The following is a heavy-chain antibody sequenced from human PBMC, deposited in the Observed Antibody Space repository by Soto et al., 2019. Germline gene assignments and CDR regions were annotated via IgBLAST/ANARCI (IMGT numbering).Heavy chain of an antibody. CDR2: ISHLEST. J-gene: IGHJ4*02. Sequence: PSETLSLTCTVSGASISYGGFSWGWIRQSPGKGLEWIGYISHLESTYFHPSFKSRLTMSIDRTRNQFSLKLSSVTAADMAVYYCARAGGYDSFDYWGQGVLVTVSS. D-gene: IGHD5-12*01. CDR1: GASISYGGFS. V-gene: IGHV4-30-2*06. CDR3: ARAGGYDSFDY.